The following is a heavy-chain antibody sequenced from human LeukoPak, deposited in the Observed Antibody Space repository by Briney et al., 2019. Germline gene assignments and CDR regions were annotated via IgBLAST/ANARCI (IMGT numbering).Heavy chain of an antibody. CDR1: GGSISSSSYY. Sequence: SETLSLTCTVSGGSISSSSYYWGWIRQPPGKGLEWIGSIYHSGSTYYNPSLKSRVTISVDTSKNQFSLKLSSVTAADTAVYYCARAGWTFDYWGQGTLVTVSS. CDR2: IYHSGST. D-gene: IGHD2-15*01. CDR3: ARAGWTFDY. V-gene: IGHV4-39*07. J-gene: IGHJ4*02.